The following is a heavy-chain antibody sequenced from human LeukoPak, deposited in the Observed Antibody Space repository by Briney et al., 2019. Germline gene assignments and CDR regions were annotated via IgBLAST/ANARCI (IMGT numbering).Heavy chain of an antibody. CDR3: ARGVVLAANFDY. J-gene: IGHJ4*02. V-gene: IGHV3-11*01. CDR1: GFTFSDYY. CDR2: ISISGSTI. D-gene: IGHD2-15*01. Sequence: KPGGSLRLSCAASGFTFSDYYMGWIRQAPGKGLEWLSYISISGSTIYYADSVKGRFTISRDNAKNSLYLQMNSLRAEDTVVYFCARGVVLAANFDYWGQGTLVTVSS.